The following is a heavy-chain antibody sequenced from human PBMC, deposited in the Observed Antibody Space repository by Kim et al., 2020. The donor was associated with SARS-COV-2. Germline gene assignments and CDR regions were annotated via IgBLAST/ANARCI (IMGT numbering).Heavy chain of an antibody. V-gene: IGHV3-23*01. CDR1: GFTFTTYA. CDR3: AKGTITWYHLLEC. D-gene: IGHD2-15*01. CDR2: ISGGGDRT. J-gene: IGHJ4*02. Sequence: GGSLRLSCAASGFTFTTYAMNWVRQAPGKGLDWVSFISGGGDRTYHADSVKGRFTISRDNSKNTLYLQMNSLRAEDTAVYYCAKGTITWYHLLECWGQG.